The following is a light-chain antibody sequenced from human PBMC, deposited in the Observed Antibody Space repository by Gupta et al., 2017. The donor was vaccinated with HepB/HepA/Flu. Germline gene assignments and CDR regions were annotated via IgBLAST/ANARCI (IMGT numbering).Light chain of an antibody. CDR3: ETWDSNIRV. CDR2: VESSGRY. J-gene: IGLJ3*02. CDR1: SGYIHYC. Sequence: VTQSPSAPSSPVSSVKPTCTLTSGYIHYCFGWHQQKPGKAPRFLMKVESSGRYNKGNGIPYRFSGSSSGTAGYLTISNVQSEDEDDYSCETWDSNIRVFGGGTKLTVL. V-gene: IGLV4-60*03.